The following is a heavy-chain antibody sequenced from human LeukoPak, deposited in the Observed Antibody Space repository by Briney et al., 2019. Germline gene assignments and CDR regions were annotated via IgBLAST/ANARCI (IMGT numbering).Heavy chain of an antibody. CDR1: GGSISSYY. D-gene: IGHD6-19*01. J-gene: IGHJ4*02. CDR3: ARHLGQWLAFDY. Sequence: SETLSLTCTVSGGSISSYYWSWIRQPPGKGLEWIGYIYYSGSTNYNPSLKSRVTISVDTSKNQFSLKLSSVTAADTAVYYCARHLGQWLAFDYWGQGTLVTVSS. CDR2: IYYSGST. V-gene: IGHV4-59*08.